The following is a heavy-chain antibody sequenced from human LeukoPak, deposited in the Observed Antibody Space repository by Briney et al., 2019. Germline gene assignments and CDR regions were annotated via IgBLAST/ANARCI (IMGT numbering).Heavy chain of an antibody. CDR2: IVVGGGHT. D-gene: IGHD2-15*01. Sequence: ASVKVSCKASGFTFTNSAVQWVRQARGQRLEWIGWIVVGGGHTNYAQNFQGRVTITRDMSTGTAYMELSSLRSEDTAVYYCAKARYCSGGSCFPQLTPDYWGQGTLVTVSS. V-gene: IGHV1-58*01. J-gene: IGHJ4*02. CDR3: AKARYCSGGSCFPQLTPDY. CDR1: GFTFTNSA.